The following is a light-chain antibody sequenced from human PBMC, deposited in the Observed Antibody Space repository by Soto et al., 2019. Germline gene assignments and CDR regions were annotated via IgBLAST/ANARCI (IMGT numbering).Light chain of an antibody. CDR3: CSYSTTSALV. CDR1: SADIGAF. CDR2: DVS. Sequence: QSVLTQPASVSGSPGQSITISCAGTSADIGAFVSWYQHHPDKAPKLLIYDVSARPSGVSTRFSASKSANTASLTISGLQADDEADYSCCSYSTTSALVFGGGTKVTVL. J-gene: IGLJ2*01. V-gene: IGLV2-14*03.